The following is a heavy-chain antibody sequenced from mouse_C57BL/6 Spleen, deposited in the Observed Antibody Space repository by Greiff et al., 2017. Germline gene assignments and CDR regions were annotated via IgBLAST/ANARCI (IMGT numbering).Heavy chain of an antibody. D-gene: IGHD1-1*01. CDR1: GFTFSDYG. Sequence: EVQLVESGGGLVKPGGSLKLSCAASGFTFSDYGMHWVRQAPEKGLEWVAYISSGSSTIYYADTVKGRFTISRDNAKNTLFLQMTSLRSEDTAMYYGARGDYYGSREAWFAYWGQGTLVTVSA. J-gene: IGHJ3*01. CDR2: ISSGSSTI. CDR3: ARGDYYGSREAWFAY. V-gene: IGHV5-17*01.